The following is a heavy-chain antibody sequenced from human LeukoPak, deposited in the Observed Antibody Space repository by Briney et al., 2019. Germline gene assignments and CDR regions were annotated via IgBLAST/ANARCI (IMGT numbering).Heavy chain of an antibody. CDR1: GGSFSSTNYF. Sequence: SETLSLTCTVSGGSFSSTNYFWGWIRQPPGKGLEWIGTIYFGGSGGTYYNPSLRSRVTISVDTSKNQFSLKLSSVTAADTAVYYCARHPAKTYYYDSSDPGRGGAFDIWGQGTMVTVSS. D-gene: IGHD3-22*01. V-gene: IGHV4-39*01. CDR3: ARHPAKTYYYDSSDPGRGGAFDI. CDR2: IYFGGSGGT. J-gene: IGHJ3*02.